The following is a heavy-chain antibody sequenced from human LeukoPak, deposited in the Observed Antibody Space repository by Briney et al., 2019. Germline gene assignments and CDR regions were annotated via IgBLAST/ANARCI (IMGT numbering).Heavy chain of an antibody. Sequence: GGSLRLSCAASGFNVSSNYMSWVRQAPGKGLEWVSVIYSSGDTYYADSVKGRFTISRDNSKNTLYLQMNSLRAEDTAVYYCARGDILTGYYTPDYWGQGTLVTVSS. V-gene: IGHV3-53*01. CDR1: GFNVSSNY. J-gene: IGHJ4*02. D-gene: IGHD3-9*01. CDR3: ARGDILTGYYTPDY. CDR2: IYSSGDT.